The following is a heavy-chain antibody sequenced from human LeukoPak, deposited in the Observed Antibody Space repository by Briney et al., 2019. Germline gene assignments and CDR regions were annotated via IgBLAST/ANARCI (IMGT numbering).Heavy chain of an antibody. J-gene: IGHJ3*02. D-gene: IGHD2-2*01. Sequence: PSETLSLTCTVSGYSISSGTYYWPWIRQPAGKGLEWIGRISTSGSTNYNPSLKSRVTISLDTSKNQFSLKLSSVTAADTAVFYCARFTGYCSGTSCYPNAFDIWGQGTMVTVSS. CDR1: GYSISSGTYY. CDR2: ISTSGST. CDR3: ARFTGYCSGTSCYPNAFDI. V-gene: IGHV4-61*02.